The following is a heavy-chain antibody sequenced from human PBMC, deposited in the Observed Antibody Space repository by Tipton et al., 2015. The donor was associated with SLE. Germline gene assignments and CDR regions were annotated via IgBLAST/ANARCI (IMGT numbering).Heavy chain of an antibody. Sequence: TLSLTCTVSGDSINGYYWTWIRQPPGKGLEWVGCVYSSGFSDCNPSLRSRVTISLDTSKNQFSLRLSSATAADTAVYYCARGRASMVQKDWGQGTLVTVSS. V-gene: IGHV4-59*01. J-gene: IGHJ4*02. CDR1: GDSINGYY. D-gene: IGHD3-10*01. CDR3: ARGRASMVQKD. CDR2: VYSSGFS.